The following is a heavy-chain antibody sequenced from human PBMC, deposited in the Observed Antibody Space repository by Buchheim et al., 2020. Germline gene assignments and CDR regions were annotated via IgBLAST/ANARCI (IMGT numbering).Heavy chain of an antibody. CDR2: IYYSGIT. V-gene: IGHV4-39*01. Sequence: LQLQESGPGLVKPSETLSLACTVSGASINSPSNYWYWIRQPPGKGLEWIGSIYYSGITYYNPSLKSRVTMSVDTSKNQFSLKLTSVTAADTAVYYCARLLHGSERRFDPWGQGTL. CDR1: GASINSPSNY. D-gene: IGHD3-10*01. CDR3: ARLLHGSERRFDP. J-gene: IGHJ5*02.